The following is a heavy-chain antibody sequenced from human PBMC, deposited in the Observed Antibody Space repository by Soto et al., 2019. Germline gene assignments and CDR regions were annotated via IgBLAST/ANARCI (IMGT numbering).Heavy chain of an antibody. CDR2: IYSGDST. D-gene: IGHD2-2*01. CDR3: ARGYCSSTRCPYAMDV. J-gene: IGHJ6*02. Sequence: HPVGSLRLSCAASGFTVSSNYMTWVRQAPGKGLEWVSVIYSGDSTNYADSVKGRFTISRDNSKNTLYLQMNSLRVEDTAVYYCARGYCSSTRCPYAMDVWGRGTTVTVSS. CDR1: GFTVSSNY. V-gene: IGHV3-53*01.